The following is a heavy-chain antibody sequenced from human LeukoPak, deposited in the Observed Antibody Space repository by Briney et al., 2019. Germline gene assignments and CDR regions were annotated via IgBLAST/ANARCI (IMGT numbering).Heavy chain of an antibody. CDR2: ISAYNGNT. Sequence: ASVKVSCKASGYTFTSYGIIWVRQAPGQGLEWMGWISAYNGNTNYAQNLQGRLTMTTDTSTSTAYLELRSLGSDDTAVYYCARERWFYSSGNYHPYDYWGQGTLVSASS. D-gene: IGHD3-10*01. CDR3: ARERWFYSSGNYHPYDY. V-gene: IGHV1-18*01. CDR1: GYTFTSYG. J-gene: IGHJ4*02.